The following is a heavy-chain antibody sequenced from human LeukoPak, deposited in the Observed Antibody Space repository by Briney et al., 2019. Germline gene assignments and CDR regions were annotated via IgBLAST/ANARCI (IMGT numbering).Heavy chain of an antibody. J-gene: IGHJ4*02. CDR1: GYTFTSYD. Sequence: ASVKVSCKASGYTFTSYDINWVRQATGQGPEWVGWINTNNGNTNYVKRLQGRVTMTTDTSTSTAYMELRSLRSDDTAVYYCAREREETYGSGSYTFDHWGQGTLVTVSA. CDR3: AREREETYGSGSYTFDH. D-gene: IGHD3-10*01. CDR2: INTNNGNT. V-gene: IGHV1-18*01.